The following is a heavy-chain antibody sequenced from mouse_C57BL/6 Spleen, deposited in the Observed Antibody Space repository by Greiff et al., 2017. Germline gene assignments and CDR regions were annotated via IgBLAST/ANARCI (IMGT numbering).Heavy chain of an antibody. J-gene: IGHJ2*01. CDR3: ARRRENLDY. CDR2: IYPSDSET. CDR1: GYTFTSYW. V-gene: IGHV1-61*01. Sequence: QVQLQQPGAELVRPGSSVKLSCKASGYTFTSYWMDWVKQRPGQGLEWIGNIYPSDSETHYNQKFKDKATLTVDKSSSTAYMQLISLASEDSAVYYCARRRENLDYWGQGTTLTVSS.